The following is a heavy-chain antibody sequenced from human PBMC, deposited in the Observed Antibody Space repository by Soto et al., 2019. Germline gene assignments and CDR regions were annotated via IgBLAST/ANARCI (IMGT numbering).Heavy chain of an antibody. Sequence: QITLKESGPTLVKPTQTLTLTCTFSGFSLSTSGVGVGWIRQPPGKALEWLALIYWDDDKRYSPSLKSRLTITKDPSKNQVVLTMTNMDPVDTATYYCAHLYYYDSSGYYKDNDDAFDIWGQGTMVTVSS. CDR2: IYWDDDK. J-gene: IGHJ3*02. V-gene: IGHV2-5*02. D-gene: IGHD3-22*01. CDR3: AHLYYYDSSGYYKDNDDAFDI. CDR1: GFSLSTSGVG.